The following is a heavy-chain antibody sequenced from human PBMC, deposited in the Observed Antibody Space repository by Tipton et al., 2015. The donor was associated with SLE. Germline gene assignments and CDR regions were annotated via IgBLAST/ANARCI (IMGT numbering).Heavy chain of an antibody. CDR2: IYYSGST. V-gene: IGHV4-39*07. J-gene: IGHJ4*02. CDR1: GGSISSSSYY. CDR3: AKSYGDSLDY. Sequence: TLSLTCTVSGGSISSSSYYWGWIRQPPGKGLEWIGSIYYSGSTYYNPSLKSRVTISVDTSKNQFSLKLSSVTAADTAVYYCAKSYGDSLDYWGQGTLVTVSS. D-gene: IGHD4-17*01.